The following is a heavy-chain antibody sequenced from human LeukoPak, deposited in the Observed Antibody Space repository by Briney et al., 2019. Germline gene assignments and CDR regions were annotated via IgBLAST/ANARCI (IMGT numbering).Heavy chain of an antibody. D-gene: IGHD1-26*01. CDR1: GFTFSSYA. J-gene: IGHJ6*02. Sequence: GGSLRLSCAASGFTFSSYAMNWVRQAPGKGLEWVSAISDISGSTYYAASVKGRFTISRDNSKSTLHLQMNSLRAEDTAVYYCAKDRGSSGPYYGMDVWGQGTTVTVSS. V-gene: IGHV3-23*01. CDR3: AKDRGSSGPYYGMDV. CDR2: ISDISGST.